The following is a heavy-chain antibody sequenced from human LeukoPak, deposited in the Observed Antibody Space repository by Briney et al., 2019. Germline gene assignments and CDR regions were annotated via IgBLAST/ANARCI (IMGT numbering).Heavy chain of an antibody. J-gene: IGHJ4*02. CDR1: GITLSNYG. CDR3: AKRGVVIRVILVGFHKEAYYFDS. Sequence: GGSLRLSCAVSGITLSNYGMSWVRQAPGKGLEWVAGISGSGGGTNYADSVRGRFTISRDNSKNTLYLQMNSLGAEDTAVYFCAKRGVVIRVILVGFHKEAYYFDSWGQGALVTVSS. CDR2: ISGSGGGT. D-gene: IGHD3-22*01. V-gene: IGHV3-23*01.